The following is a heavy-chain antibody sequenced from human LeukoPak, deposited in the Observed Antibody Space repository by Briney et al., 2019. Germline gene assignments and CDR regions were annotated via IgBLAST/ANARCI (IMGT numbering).Heavy chain of an antibody. Sequence: ASVKVSCKASGYTFTSYCISWVRQAPGQGLEWMGWISAYNGNTNYAQKLQGRVTMTTDTSTSTAYMQLRSLRSDDTAVYYCARAITQYSRINWFDPWGQGTLVTVSS. J-gene: IGHJ5*02. CDR3: ARAITQYSRINWFDP. V-gene: IGHV1-18*01. CDR2: ISAYNGNT. D-gene: IGHD6-6*01. CDR1: GYTFTSYC.